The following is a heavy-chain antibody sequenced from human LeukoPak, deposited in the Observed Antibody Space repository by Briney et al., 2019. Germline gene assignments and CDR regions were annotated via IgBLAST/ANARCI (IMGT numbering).Heavy chain of an antibody. J-gene: IGHJ5*02. D-gene: IGHD6-19*01. V-gene: IGHV4-61*02. Sequence: SETLSLTCTVSGGSLSSGSYYWSWIRQPAGKGLEWLGRIYTSGSTNYNPSLKSRVTISVDTSKSQFSLKLSSVTAADTAVYYCARDRARYSSGWSQGFDPWGQGTLVTVSS. CDR3: ARDRARYSSGWSQGFDP. CDR1: GGSLSSGSYY. CDR2: IYTSGST.